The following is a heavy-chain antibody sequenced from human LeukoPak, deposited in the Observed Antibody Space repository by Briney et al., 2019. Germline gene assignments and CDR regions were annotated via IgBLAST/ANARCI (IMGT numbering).Heavy chain of an antibody. V-gene: IGHV4-39*01. CDR3: ARPNYYGSGSQDY. CDR1: GGSISSSTYY. Sequence: SETLSLTCTVSGGSISSSTYYWGWIRQPPGKGLEWIGSIYYSGSTYYNPSLESRVTISVDTSKNQFSLKLSSVTAADTAVYYCARPNYYGSGSQDYWGQGTLVTVSS. J-gene: IGHJ4*02. CDR2: IYYSGST. D-gene: IGHD3-10*01.